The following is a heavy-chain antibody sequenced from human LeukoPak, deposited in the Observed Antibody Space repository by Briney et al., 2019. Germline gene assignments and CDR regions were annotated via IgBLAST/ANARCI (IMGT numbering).Heavy chain of an antibody. V-gene: IGHV4-34*01. D-gene: IGHD2-2*01. J-gene: IGHJ6*03. CDR3: AGSLGIVVVPAAHYYYYMDV. CDR2: INHSGST. CDR1: GGSFRGYS. Sequence: SETLSLTCAVYGGSFRGYSSSWSRQPPGKGLEWIGEINHSGSTNYNPSLKSRVTISVDTSKNQFSLKLSSVTAADTAVYYCAGSLGIVVVPAAHYYYYMDVWGKGTTVTVSS.